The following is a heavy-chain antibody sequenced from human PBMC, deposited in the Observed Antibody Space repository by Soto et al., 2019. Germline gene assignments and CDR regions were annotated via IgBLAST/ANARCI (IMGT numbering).Heavy chain of an antibody. V-gene: IGHV1-24*01. CDR2: FDPEDGET. J-gene: IGHJ5*02. Sequence: ASVKVSCKVSGYTLTELSIHWVRQAPGKGLEWMGGFDPEDGETIYAQKFQGRVTMTEDTSADTAYMELSSLRSEDTAVYYCAPRSSNWIDPSGQGTLVTVSS. CDR1: GYTLTELS. D-gene: IGHD6-6*01. CDR3: APRSSNWIDP.